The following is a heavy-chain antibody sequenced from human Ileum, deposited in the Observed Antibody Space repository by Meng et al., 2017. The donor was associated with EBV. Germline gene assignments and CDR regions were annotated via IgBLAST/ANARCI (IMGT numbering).Heavy chain of an antibody. J-gene: IGHJ4*02. CDR3: ASNGAFSLDH. Sequence: QGRLQESGPGWVGLSGTLSLTCSVSGDSISNEHWWSWARQSPGKGLEWIGEIHHTRGPNYNPSLKSRVIISVDKSNNHFSLRLSAVTAADTAVYYCASNGAFSLDHWGQGTLVTVSS. CDR1: GDSISNEHW. D-gene: IGHD2-8*01. CDR2: IHHTRGP. V-gene: IGHV4-4*02.